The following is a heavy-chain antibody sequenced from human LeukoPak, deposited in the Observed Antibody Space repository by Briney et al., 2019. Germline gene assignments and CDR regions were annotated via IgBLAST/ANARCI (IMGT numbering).Heavy chain of an antibody. Sequence: PSETLSLTCAVYGGSFSGYYWSWIRQPPGKGLEWIGSIYYSGSTYYNPSLKSRVTISVDTSKNQFSLKLSSVTAADTAVYYCASLPYYYDSSGYYYWGQGTLVTVSS. D-gene: IGHD3-22*01. CDR2: IYYSGST. J-gene: IGHJ4*02. V-gene: IGHV4-34*01. CDR3: ASLPYYYDSSGYYY. CDR1: GGSFSGYY.